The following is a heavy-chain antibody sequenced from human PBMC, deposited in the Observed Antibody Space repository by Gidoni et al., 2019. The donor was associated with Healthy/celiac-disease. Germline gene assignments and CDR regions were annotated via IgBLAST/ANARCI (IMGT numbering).Heavy chain of an antibody. V-gene: IGHV3-21*01. CDR1: GFTFSSYS. Sequence: EVQLVESGGGLVKPGGSLRLSCAASGFTFSSYSMNWVRQAPGKGLEWVSSSSSSSSYIYYADSVKGRFTISRDNAKNSLYLQMNSLRAEDTAVYYCARDLVPHTVDVWGKGTTVTVSS. CDR3: ARDLVPHTVDV. J-gene: IGHJ6*04. D-gene: IGHD2-8*02. CDR2: SSSSSSYI.